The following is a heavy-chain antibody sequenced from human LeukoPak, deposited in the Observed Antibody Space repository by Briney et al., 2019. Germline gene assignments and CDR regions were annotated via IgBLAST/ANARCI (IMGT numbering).Heavy chain of an antibody. CDR1: GYSISSGYY. CDR3: ASTPPRYCTNGVCSRVYWYFDL. Sequence: SETLSLTCTVSGYSISSGYYWGWIRQPPGKGLEWIGSIYHSGSTYYNPSLKSRVTISVDTSKNQFSLKLSSVTAADTAVYYCASTPPRYCTNGVCSRVYWYFDLWGRGTLVTVSS. CDR2: IYHSGST. J-gene: IGHJ2*01. D-gene: IGHD2-8*01. V-gene: IGHV4-38-2*02.